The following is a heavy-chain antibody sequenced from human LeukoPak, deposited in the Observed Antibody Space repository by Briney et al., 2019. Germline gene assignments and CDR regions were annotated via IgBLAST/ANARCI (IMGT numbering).Heavy chain of an antibody. CDR3: ARDQYYYGSGSYYPFDY. J-gene: IGHJ4*02. V-gene: IGHV1/OR15-3*02. Sequence: ASVKVSCKASGYTFTGYYMHWVRQAPGQRLEWMGWINAGNGNTKYSQKFQGRVTITADESTSTAYMELSSLRSEDTAVYYCARDQYYYGSGSYYPFDYWGQGTLVTVSS. CDR2: INAGNGNT. CDR1: GYTFTGYY. D-gene: IGHD3-10*01.